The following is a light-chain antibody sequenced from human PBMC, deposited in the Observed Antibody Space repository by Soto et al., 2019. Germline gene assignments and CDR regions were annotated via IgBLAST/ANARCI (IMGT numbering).Light chain of an antibody. J-gene: IGKJ1*01. V-gene: IGKV3-20*01. CDR1: KSVSNNY. Sequence: ILLTQSPGSLSLSPGERSTLSCRASKSVSNNYLAWYQQKPGQAPRLVIYGAFNRATGIPARFSGSGSGTEFTLTISSLEPEDFAVYYCQQYNNWPRTFGQGTKVDIK. CDR2: GAF. CDR3: QQYNNWPRT.